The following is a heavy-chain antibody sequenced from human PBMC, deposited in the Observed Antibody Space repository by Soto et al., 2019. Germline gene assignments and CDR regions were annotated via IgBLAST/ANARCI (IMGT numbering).Heavy chain of an antibody. CDR2: IYHSGST. J-gene: IGHJ4*02. V-gene: IGHV4-4*02. D-gene: IGHD3-16*02. CDR1: GGSISSSNW. CDR3: ARARPSYYDYVWGSYRYFRFFDY. Sequence: QVQLQESGPGLVKPSGTLSLTCAVSGGSISSSNWWSWVRQPPGKGLEWIGEIYHSGSTNYNPSLKSRVTISVDKSKNQFSLKLSSVTAADTAVYYCARARPSYYDYVWGSYRYFRFFDYWGQGTLVTVSS.